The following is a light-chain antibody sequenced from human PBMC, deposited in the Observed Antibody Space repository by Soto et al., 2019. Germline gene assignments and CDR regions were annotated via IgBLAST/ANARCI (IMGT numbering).Light chain of an antibody. CDR2: AVT. J-gene: IGLJ2*01. CDR1: SSDVGGSNY. CDR3: SSYTRVSRGVV. Sequence: QSALTQPASVSGSPGQSITISCTGTSSDVGGSNYVSWYQQYSGTAPKLIIYAVTYRPSGVSDRFSASKSGNPASRTIYGLQSEDEVDFNCSSYTRVSRGVVLGGGTKLTVL. V-gene: IGLV2-14*01.